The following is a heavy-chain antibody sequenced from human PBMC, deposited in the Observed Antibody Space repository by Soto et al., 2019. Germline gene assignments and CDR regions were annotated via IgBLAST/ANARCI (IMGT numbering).Heavy chain of an antibody. CDR1: GFTFSSYS. CDR3: VRMVISGSDLDF. Sequence: EVQLVESGGGLVQPGGSLRLSGAASGFTFSSYSMNWVRQAPGKGLEWVSYISSSSSTIYYADSVKGRFTISRDNAINSPFPPMNRPRAEETAVYYRVRMVISGSDLDFWGQGTLVTVSS. D-gene: IGHD1-26*01. V-gene: IGHV3-48*01. CDR2: ISSSSSTI. J-gene: IGHJ4*02.